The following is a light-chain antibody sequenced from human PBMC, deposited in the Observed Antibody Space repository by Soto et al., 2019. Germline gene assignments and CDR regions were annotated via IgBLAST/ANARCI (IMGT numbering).Light chain of an antibody. CDR3: QSDGSSRTRV. J-gene: IGLJ1*01. Sequence: QPVLSQPPSVSGAPGQRITISCTGSSSNIGANYDVHWYRQVPGTAPKLLMSGDNNRPSGVADRFSGSKSGTSASLAITSLQAEEEADYYCQSDGSSRTRVFGTGTKLTVL. CDR1: SSNIGANYD. CDR2: GDN. V-gene: IGLV1-40*01.